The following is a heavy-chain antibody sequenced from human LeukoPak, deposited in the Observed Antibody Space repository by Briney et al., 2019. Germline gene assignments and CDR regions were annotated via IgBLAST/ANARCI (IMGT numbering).Heavy chain of an antibody. Sequence: GGSLRLSCAASGFTFSSYSMNWVRQAPGKGLEWVSSISSSSSCIYYAYSVMGLFTISRANAKTSLYLQMNSLRPEDTAVYYCARDSGWYRFDYWGQGTLVTVSS. CDR2: ISSSSSCI. V-gene: IGHV3-21*01. CDR1: GFTFSSYS. D-gene: IGHD6-19*01. J-gene: IGHJ4*02. CDR3: ARDSGWYRFDY.